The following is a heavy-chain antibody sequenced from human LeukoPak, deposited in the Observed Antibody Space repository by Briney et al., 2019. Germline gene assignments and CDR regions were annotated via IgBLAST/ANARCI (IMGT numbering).Heavy chain of an antibody. J-gene: IGHJ4*02. CDR1: GGTFSSYP. Sequence: SVKVSCKASGGTFSSYPISWVRQAPGQGLEWMGRIIPILGIANYAQKFQGRVTITADKSTSTAYMELSSLRSEDTAVYYCARERDLGYCSSTSCYVLDYWGQGTLVTASS. V-gene: IGHV1-69*04. CDR3: ARERDLGYCSSTSCYVLDY. CDR2: IIPILGIA. D-gene: IGHD2-2*01.